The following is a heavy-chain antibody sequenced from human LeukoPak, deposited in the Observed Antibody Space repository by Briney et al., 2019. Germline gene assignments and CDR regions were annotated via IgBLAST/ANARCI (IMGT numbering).Heavy chain of an antibody. J-gene: IGHJ4*02. V-gene: IGHV4-31*03. CDR2: IYYSGST. Sequence: SETLSLTCTVSGGSISSGGYYWSWIRQHPGKGLEWIGYIYYSGSTYYNPSVKSRVTISVDTSKNQFSLKISSVTAADKAVYYRARGGGSVVVTANYYFDYWGQGTLVTVSS. CDR3: ARGGGSVVVTANYYFDY. CDR1: GGSISSGGYY. D-gene: IGHD2-21*02.